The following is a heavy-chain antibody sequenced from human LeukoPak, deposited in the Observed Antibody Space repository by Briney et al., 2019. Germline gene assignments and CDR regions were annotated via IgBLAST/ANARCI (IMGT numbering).Heavy chain of an antibody. Sequence: GSLRLSCAASGFTLSNYAMSWVRQAPGKGLEWVSTISGNGVSTYYADSVKGRFTLSRDNSKNTLYLQMNSLRAEDTALYYCATQNFDYWGQGTLVTVSS. CDR2: ISGNGVST. CDR3: ATQNFDY. V-gene: IGHV3-23*01. CDR1: GFTLSNYA. J-gene: IGHJ4*02.